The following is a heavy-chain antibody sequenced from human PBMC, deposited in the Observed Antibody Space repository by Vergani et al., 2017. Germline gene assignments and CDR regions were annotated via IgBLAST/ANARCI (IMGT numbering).Heavy chain of an antibody. CDR2: FNPSGGST. V-gene: IGHV1-46*01. CDR1: GNTFTSYY. D-gene: IGHD2-2*01. Sequence: QVQLVQSGAEVKKPGASVKVSCKASGNTFTSYYIHWVRQPPGQGLEWLGIFNPSGGSTSYAEKFKGRVTMTRETSTSTVYLELSSLRSEDTAVYYCARYSRYCSSTSCYVGRDWFDPWGQGTLVTVSS. CDR3: ARYSRYCSSTSCYVGRDWFDP. J-gene: IGHJ5*02.